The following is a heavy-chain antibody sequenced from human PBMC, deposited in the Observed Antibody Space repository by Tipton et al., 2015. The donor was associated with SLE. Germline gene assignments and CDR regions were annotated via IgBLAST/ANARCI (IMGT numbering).Heavy chain of an antibody. D-gene: IGHD6-13*01. CDR2: IYYSGST. CDR3: ARHGGEGSSSWYNFPKVDY. Sequence: TLSLTCTVSGGSISSSSYYWGWIRQPPGKGLEWIGSIYYSGSTYYNPSLKSRVSISIDTSKNQFSLKLSSVTAADTAVYYCARHGGEGSSSWYNFPKVDYWGQGTLVTVSS. CDR1: GGSISSSSYY. V-gene: IGHV4-39*01. J-gene: IGHJ4*02.